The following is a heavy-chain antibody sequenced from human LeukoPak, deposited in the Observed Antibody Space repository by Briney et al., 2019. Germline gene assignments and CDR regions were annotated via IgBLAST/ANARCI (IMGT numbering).Heavy chain of an antibody. Sequence: SETLSLTCTVSSGSISSGGYYWSWIRQHPGKGLEWIGYIYYSGSTYYNLSLKSRVTISVDTSKNQFSLKLSSVTAADTAVYYCARVSGYSYTSGYYFDYWAREPWSPSPQ. V-gene: IGHV4-31*03. CDR3: ARVSGYSYTSGYYFDY. J-gene: IGHJ4*02. CDR1: SGSISSGGYY. CDR2: IYYSGST. D-gene: IGHD5-18*01.